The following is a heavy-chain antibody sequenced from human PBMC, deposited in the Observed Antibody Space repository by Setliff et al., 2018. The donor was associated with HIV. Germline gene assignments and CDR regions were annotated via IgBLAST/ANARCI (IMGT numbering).Heavy chain of an antibody. CDR1: GGSISGFY. V-gene: IGHV4-4*07. Sequence: SETLSLTCTVSGGSISGFYWSWFRQPAGKGLEWIGRIYARIKSANYNPSLKSRITMSVDTSENQWSLRLSSVTSADTAVYYCARDRGPYCSGSICHPPHSSYLDVWGKGTTFTVSS. CDR2: IYARIKSA. J-gene: IGHJ6*03. D-gene: IGHD2-15*01. CDR3: ARDRGPYCSGSICHPPHSSYLDV.